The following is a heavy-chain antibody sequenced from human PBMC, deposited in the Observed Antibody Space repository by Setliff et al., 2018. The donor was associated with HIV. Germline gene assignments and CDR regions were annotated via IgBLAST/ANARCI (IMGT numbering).Heavy chain of an antibody. Sequence: SETLSLTCTVSGGSISSFYWAWIRRPAGKGLEWIGTIYYNGNTYCNPSLESRVTISLDTSKNQFSLKLRSVTAADTAVYYCAREDYYDSSGDAFDIWGQGTMVTVSS. D-gene: IGHD3-22*01. J-gene: IGHJ3*02. V-gene: IGHV4-39*07. CDR1: GGSISSFY. CDR3: AREDYYDSSGDAFDI. CDR2: IYYNGNT.